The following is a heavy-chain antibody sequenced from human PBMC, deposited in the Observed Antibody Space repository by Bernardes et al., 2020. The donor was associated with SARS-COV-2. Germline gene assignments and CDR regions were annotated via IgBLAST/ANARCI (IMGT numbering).Heavy chain of an antibody. CDR2: IWYDGSNK. CDR1: GFTFSSYG. V-gene: IGHV3-33*01. J-gene: IGHJ4*02. Sequence: GGSLRLSGAASGFTFSSYGMHWVRQAPGKGLEWVAVIWYDGSNKYYADSVKGRFTISRDNSKNTLYLQMNSLRAEDTAVYYCAREDAYCGGDCYSSLDYWGQGTLVTVSS. CDR3: AREDAYCGGDCYSSLDY. D-gene: IGHD2-21*02.